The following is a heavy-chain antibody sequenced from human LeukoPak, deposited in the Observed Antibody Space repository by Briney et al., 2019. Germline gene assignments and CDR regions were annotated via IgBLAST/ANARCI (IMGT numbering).Heavy chain of an antibody. D-gene: IGHD6-6*01. V-gene: IGHV1-69*01. CDR2: IIPIFGTA. Sequence: SVKVSCKASGGTFSSYAISWVRQAPGQGLEWMGGIIPIFGTANYAQKFQGRVAITADESTSTAYMELSSLRSEDTAVYYCARGLKYSSSSSFDYWGQGTLVTVSS. J-gene: IGHJ4*02. CDR1: GGTFSSYA. CDR3: ARGLKYSSSSSFDY.